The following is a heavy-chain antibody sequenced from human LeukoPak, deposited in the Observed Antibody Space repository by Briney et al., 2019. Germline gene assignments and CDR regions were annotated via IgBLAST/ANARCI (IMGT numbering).Heavy chain of an antibody. CDR3: ARDSGEYYFDY. V-gene: IGHV1-3*01. J-gene: IGHJ4*01. CDR2: INAGSGNT. CDR1: GYTFTSYA. D-gene: IGHD2-15*01. Sequence: ASVKVSCKASGYTFTSYAMHWVRQAPGQRLEWMGWINAGSGNTKYSQNSQGRVTISRDTSASTAYMELSSLTSEDTAVYYCARDSGEYYFDYRGQGTLVTVSS.